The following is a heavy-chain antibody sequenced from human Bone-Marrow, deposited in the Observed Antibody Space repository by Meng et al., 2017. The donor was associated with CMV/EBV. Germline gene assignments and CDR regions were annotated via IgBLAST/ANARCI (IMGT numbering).Heavy chain of an antibody. CDR1: GFTFSSYS. J-gene: IGHJ4*02. D-gene: IGHD2-15*01. Sequence: GESLKISCAASGFTFSSYSMNWVRQAPGKGLEWVSSISSSSSYIYYADSVKGRFTISRDNAKNSLYLQMNSLRAEDTAVYYCARPAAASGGVVWGQGTLVTVSS. CDR2: ISSSSSYI. V-gene: IGHV3-21*01. CDR3: ARPAAASGGVV.